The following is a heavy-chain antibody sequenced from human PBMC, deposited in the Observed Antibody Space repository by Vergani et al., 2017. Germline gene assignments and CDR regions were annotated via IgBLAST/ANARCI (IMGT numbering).Heavy chain of an antibody. Sequence: QLQLQESGPGLVKPSETLSLTCTVSGGSISSSSYYWGWIRQPPGKGLEWIGNIYYSGSTYYNPSLKGRVTISVDTSKNQFFLKLSSVTAADPAVYYCARSPQSDCGCLDYWGQGTLVTVSS. CDR2: IYYSGST. D-gene: IGHD2-21*01. CDR1: GGSISSSSYY. CDR3: ARSPQSDCGCLDY. V-gene: IGHV4-39*01. J-gene: IGHJ4*02.